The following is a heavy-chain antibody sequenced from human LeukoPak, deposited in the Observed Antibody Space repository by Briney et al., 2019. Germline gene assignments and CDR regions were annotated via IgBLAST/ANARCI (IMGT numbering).Heavy chain of an antibody. CDR3: ARGRTGAAALDF. D-gene: IGHD2-2*01. CDR2: STHSGST. J-gene: IGHJ4*02. CDR1: GESFSGHY. V-gene: IGHV4-34*01. Sequence: PSETLSLTCAVYGESFSGHYWTWIRQPPGEGLEWIGESTHSGSTSYNPSLKSRVTISVDPSKSQFSLTLTSVTAADTAVYHCARGRTGAAALDFWGPGMLVTASS.